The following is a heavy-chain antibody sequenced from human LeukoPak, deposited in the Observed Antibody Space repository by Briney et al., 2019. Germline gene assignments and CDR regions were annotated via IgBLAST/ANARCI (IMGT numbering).Heavy chain of an antibody. D-gene: IGHD5-24*01. V-gene: IGHV3-7*01. J-gene: IGHJ3*02. CDR2: IKQDGSEK. CDR1: GFTFSSYW. CDR3: AREDGYNYGIDAFDI. Sequence: GGSLRLSCAASGFTFSSYWMSWVRQAPGKGLEWVANIKQDGSEKYYVDSVKGRFTISRDNAKNSLYLQMNSLRAEDMAVYYCAREDGYNYGIDAFDIWGQGTMVTVSS.